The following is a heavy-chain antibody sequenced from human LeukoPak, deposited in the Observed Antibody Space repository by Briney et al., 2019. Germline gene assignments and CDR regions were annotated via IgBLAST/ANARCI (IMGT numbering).Heavy chain of an antibody. Sequence: PSETLSLTCTVSGGSISSSSYYWGWIRQPPGKGLEWIGSIYYSGSTYYNPSLKSRVTISVDTSKNQFSLKVSSVAAADTAVYYCARAGTYDSLISWGQGTLVTVSS. CDR2: IYYSGST. D-gene: IGHD3-22*01. J-gene: IGHJ5*02. CDR1: GGSISSSSYY. CDR3: ARAGTYDSLIS. V-gene: IGHV4-39*07.